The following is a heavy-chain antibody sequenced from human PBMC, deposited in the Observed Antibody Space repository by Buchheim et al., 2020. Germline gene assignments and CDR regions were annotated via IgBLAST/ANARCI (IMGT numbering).Heavy chain of an antibody. J-gene: IGHJ4*02. Sequence: QVQLVESGGGVVQPGRSLRLSCAASGFTFSSYGMHWVRQAPGKGLEWVAVISYDGSNKYYADYVKGRFTISSDNSKNTLYLLMNSLRAEDTAVYYCAKEGRGYSYGYIDYWGQGTL. CDR1: GFTFSSYG. D-gene: IGHD5-18*01. V-gene: IGHV3-30*18. CDR2: ISYDGSNK. CDR3: AKEGRGYSYGYIDY.